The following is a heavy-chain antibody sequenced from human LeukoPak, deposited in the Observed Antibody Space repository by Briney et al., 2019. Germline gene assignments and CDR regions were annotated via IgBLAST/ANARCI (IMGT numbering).Heavy chain of an antibody. D-gene: IGHD6-19*01. J-gene: IGHJ6*02. CDR3: AKEAVAYYYHYGMDV. V-gene: IGHV3-30*02. CDR2: IPYDGGNK. Sequence: GGPLSPPCPAPESPSGNYGLTGVGQAPAKGLDWGAFIPYDGGNKYYSDSVKGRFTISRDNSKNTLYLQMNSLRAEDTAVYYCAKEAVAYYYHYGMDVWGQGTTVTVSS. CDR1: ESPSGNYG.